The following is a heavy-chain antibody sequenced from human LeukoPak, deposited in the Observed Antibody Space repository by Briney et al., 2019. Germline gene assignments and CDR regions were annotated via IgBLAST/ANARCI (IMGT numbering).Heavy chain of an antibody. CDR1: GGTFSSYA. CDR2: IIPIFGTA. V-gene: IGHV1-69*13. D-gene: IGHD3-16*01. Sequence: SVKVSCKASGGTFSSYAISWVRQAPGQGLEWMGGIIPIFGTANYAQRFQGRVTITADESTSTAYMELSSLRSEDTAVYYCARTVWGSSVPSFDYWGQGTLVTVSS. J-gene: IGHJ4*02. CDR3: ARTVWGSSVPSFDY.